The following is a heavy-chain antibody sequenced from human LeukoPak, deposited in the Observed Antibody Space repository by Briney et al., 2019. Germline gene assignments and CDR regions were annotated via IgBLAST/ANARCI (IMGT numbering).Heavy chain of an antibody. V-gene: IGHV3-74*01. J-gene: IGHJ2*01. D-gene: IGHD2-8*02. CDR2: INSDGSST. Sequence: GGSLRLSCAASGFTFSSYWMHRVRQAPGKGLVWVSRINSDGSSTSYADSAKGRFTISRDNAKNTLYLQMNSLRAEDTAVYYCARASWSWYFDLWGRGTLVTVSS. CDR3: ARASWSWYFDL. CDR1: GFTFSSYW.